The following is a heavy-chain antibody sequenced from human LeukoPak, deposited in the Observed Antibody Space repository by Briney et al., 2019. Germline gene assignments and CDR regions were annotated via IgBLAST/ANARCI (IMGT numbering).Heavy chain of an antibody. CDR2: INSDGSST. D-gene: IGHD2-2*02. CDR1: GFTFSSYW. Sequence: GGSLRLSCAASGFTFSSYWMHWVRQAPGKGLVWVSHINSDGSSTSYADSVKGRCTISRDNAKNTLYLQMNSLRAEDTAVYYCARAGYCSSTSCYTAGGFDYWGQGTLVTVSS. CDR3: ARAGYCSSTSCYTAGGFDY. J-gene: IGHJ4*02. V-gene: IGHV3-74*01.